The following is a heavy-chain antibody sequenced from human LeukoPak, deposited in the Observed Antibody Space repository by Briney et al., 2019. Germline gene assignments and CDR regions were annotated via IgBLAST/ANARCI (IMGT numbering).Heavy chain of an antibody. D-gene: IGHD3-10*01. CDR1: GFTFSSYW. J-gene: IGHJ6*02. CDR3: AREGITMVRGVMVPVYYYGMDV. CDR2: INSDGSST. Sequence: GGSLRLSCAASGFTFSSYWMHWVRQAPGKGLVWVSRINSDGSSTSYADSVKGRFTISRDNAKNTLYLQMNSLRAEDTAVYYCAREGITMVRGVMVPVYYYGMDVWGQGTTVTVSS. V-gene: IGHV3-74*01.